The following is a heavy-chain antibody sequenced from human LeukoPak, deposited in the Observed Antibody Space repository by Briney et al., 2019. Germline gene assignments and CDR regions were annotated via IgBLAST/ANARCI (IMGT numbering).Heavy chain of an antibody. CDR2: INPNSGGT. CDR3: ASSTTVTNGIFSLAFDY. J-gene: IGHJ4*02. V-gene: IGHV1-2*02. D-gene: IGHD4-17*01. CDR1: GYTFTGYY. Sequence: ASVKVSCKASGYTFTGYYMHWVRQAPGQGLEWMGWINPNSGGTNYAQKFQGRVTMTRDTSISTAYMELSRLRSDDTAVYYCASSTTVTNGIFSLAFDYWGQGTLATVSS.